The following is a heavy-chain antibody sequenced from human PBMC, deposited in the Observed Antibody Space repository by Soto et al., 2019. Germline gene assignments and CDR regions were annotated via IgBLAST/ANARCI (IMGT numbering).Heavy chain of an antibody. V-gene: IGHV3-23*01. J-gene: IGHJ3*02. CDR2: ISGSGGST. Sequence: GESLKISCAASGFTFSSYAMSWVRQAPGKGLEWVSAISGSGGSTYYADSVKGRFTISRDNSKNTLYLQMNSLRAEDTAVYYCAKDRRWRGRITMVRGVDDAFDIWGQGTMVTVSS. D-gene: IGHD3-10*01. CDR1: GFTFSSYA. CDR3: AKDRRWRGRITMVRGVDDAFDI.